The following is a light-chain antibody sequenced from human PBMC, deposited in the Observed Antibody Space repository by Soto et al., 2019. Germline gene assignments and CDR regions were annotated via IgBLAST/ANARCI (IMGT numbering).Light chain of an antibody. CDR1: QSVSSN. Sequence: EVVMTQSPATLSASTGERATLSCRASQSVSSNLAWYQQKPGQAPRLLIYAASSRATGIPDRFSGSGSGTDFTLTISRLEPEDFAVYYCQQYGSSSWTFGQGAKVDIK. V-gene: IGKV3-20*01. CDR2: AAS. J-gene: IGKJ1*01. CDR3: QQYGSSSWT.